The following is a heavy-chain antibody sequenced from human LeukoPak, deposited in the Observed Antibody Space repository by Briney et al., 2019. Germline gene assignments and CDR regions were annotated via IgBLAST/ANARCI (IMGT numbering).Heavy chain of an antibody. J-gene: IGHJ4*02. V-gene: IGHV1-2*02. Sequence: ASVKVSCKASGYTFIGYYIHWVRPAPGQGREWMGWINPNSGGTNYAQKFQGRVTMTRDTSISTAYMGLSRLRSDDTAVYYCARTVKGKDGQWLVLVYWGRGTLVTVSS. CDR3: ARTVKGKDGQWLVLVY. CDR2: INPNSGGT. D-gene: IGHD6-19*01. CDR1: GYTFIGYY.